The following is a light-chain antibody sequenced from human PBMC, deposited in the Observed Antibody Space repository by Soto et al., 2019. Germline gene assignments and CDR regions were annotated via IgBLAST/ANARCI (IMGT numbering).Light chain of an antibody. Sequence: DLHLTQSPYFLSASVGDTVTITCQASHDIDNYLNWYQQKPGTAPKLLIYVASNLETGVPSRFSGSGSGTDFSLTITSLQPEDIATYYCQQYDNLPYTFGQGTKVDI. V-gene: IGKV1-33*01. CDR3: QQYDNLPYT. CDR1: HDIDNY. CDR2: VAS. J-gene: IGKJ2*01.